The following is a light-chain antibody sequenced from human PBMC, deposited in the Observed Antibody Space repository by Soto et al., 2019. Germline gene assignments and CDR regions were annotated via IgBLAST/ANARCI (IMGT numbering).Light chain of an antibody. Sequence: ETVLTQTPATLSVSPGASATLSCRACQSVGSNLAWYQQKPGQAPRLLIYDASSRATAVTDRFGGSGSGTEFTLTISILQSEDFALYYCLQYNSWPSAITIGQGTRLE. CDR1: QSVGSN. CDR2: DAS. V-gene: IGKV3-15*01. CDR3: LQYNSWPSAIT. J-gene: IGKJ5*01.